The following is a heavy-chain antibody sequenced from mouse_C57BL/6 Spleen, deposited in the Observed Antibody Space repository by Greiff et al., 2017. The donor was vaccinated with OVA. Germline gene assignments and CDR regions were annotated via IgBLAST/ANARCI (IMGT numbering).Heavy chain of an antibody. V-gene: IGHV1-18*01. D-gene: IGHD1-1*01. CDR3: ARSNYGSSCYAMDY. Sequence: VQLQQSGPELVKPGASVKIPCKASGYTFTDYNMDWVKQSHGKSLEWIGDINPNNGGTIYNQKFKGKATLTVDKSSSTAYMELRSLTSEDTAVYYCARSNYGSSCYAMDYWGQGTSVTVSS. CDR2: INPNNGGT. J-gene: IGHJ4*01. CDR1: GYTFTDYN.